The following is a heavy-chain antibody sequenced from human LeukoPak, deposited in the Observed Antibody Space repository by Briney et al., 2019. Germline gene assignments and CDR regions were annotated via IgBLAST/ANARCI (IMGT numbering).Heavy chain of an antibody. V-gene: IGHV3-23*01. CDR3: ARYPDKNYYYYYMDV. Sequence: GGSLRLSCAASGFTFSSYAMTWVRQAPGKGLEWVSAISGSGGSTYYADSVKGRFTISRDNAKNSLYLQMNSLRAEDTAVYYCARYPDKNYYYYYMDVWGKGTTVTVSS. CDR2: ISGSGGST. D-gene: IGHD2-15*01. CDR1: GFTFSSYA. J-gene: IGHJ6*03.